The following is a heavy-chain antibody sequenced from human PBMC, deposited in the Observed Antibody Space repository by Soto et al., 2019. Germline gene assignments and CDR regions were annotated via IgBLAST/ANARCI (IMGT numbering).Heavy chain of an antibody. V-gene: IGHV3-30-3*01. D-gene: IGHD3-16*02. CDR2: ISYDGSNK. CDR3: ARVVKGMGDY. Sequence: PGGSLRLSCAASGFTFSSYAMHWVRQAPGKGLEWVAVISYDGSNKYYADSVKGRFTISRDNSKNTLYLQMNSLRAEDTAVYYCARVVKGMGDYWGQGTLVTAPQ. J-gene: IGHJ4*02. CDR1: GFTFSSYA.